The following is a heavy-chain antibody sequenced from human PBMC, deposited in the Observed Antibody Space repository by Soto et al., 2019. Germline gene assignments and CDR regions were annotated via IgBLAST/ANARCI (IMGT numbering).Heavy chain of an antibody. CDR3: ARDGTTGTTQSLDY. CDR1: GFTFSSYG. V-gene: IGHV3-33*01. J-gene: IGHJ4*02. CDR2: IWYDGSNK. D-gene: IGHD1-1*01. Sequence: GGSLRLSCAASGFTFSSYGMHWVRQAPGKGLEWVAVIWYDGSNKYYADSVKGRFTISRDNSKNTLYLQMNSLRAEDTAVYYCARDGTTGTTQSLDYWGQGTLVTVSS.